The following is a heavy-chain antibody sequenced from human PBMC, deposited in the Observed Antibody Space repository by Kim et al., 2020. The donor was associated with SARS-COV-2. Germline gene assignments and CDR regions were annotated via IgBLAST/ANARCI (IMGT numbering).Heavy chain of an antibody. D-gene: IGHD1-26*01. CDR3: ARGTTTQYFQH. Sequence: GESLKISCKGSGYSFTSYWIGWVRQMPGKGLEWMGIIYPSDSDTRYSPSFQGQVTISVDKSISTAFLQWSSLKASDTAVYYCARGTTTQYFQHWGQGTLVTVSS. CDR1: GYSFTSYW. CDR2: IYPSDSDT. V-gene: IGHV5-51*01. J-gene: IGHJ1*01.